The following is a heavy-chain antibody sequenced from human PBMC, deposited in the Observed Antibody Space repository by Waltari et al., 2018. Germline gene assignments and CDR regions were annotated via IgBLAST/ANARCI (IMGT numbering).Heavy chain of an antibody. J-gene: IGHJ4*02. V-gene: IGHV3-30*02. Sequence: QVQLVESGGGVVQPGGSLRLPCAASGFTVSTNGMLWVRQAPGKGLEWVAFIRYDGSNTYYGDSVKARFTVSRDNSKNTLYLQMNSLRAEDTAMYYCAKTVAADYWGQGTLVTVSS. CDR3: AKTVAADY. CDR2: IRYDGSNT. D-gene: IGHD6-19*01. CDR1: GFTVSTNG.